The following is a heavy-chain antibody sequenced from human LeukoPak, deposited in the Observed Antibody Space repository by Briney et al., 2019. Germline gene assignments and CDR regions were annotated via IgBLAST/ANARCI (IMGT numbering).Heavy chain of an antibody. J-gene: IGHJ4*02. CDR2: IYHSGST. V-gene: IGHV4-4*02. Sequence: SETLSLTCAVSGGSISSSNWWSWVRQPPGKGLEWIGEIYHSGSTNYNPSLKSRVTISVDKSKNQFSLKLSSVTAADTAVYYCARDLSYYYGSGSGGDYWGQGTLVTVSS. CDR1: GGSISSSNW. CDR3: ARDLSYYYGSGSGGDY. D-gene: IGHD3-10*01.